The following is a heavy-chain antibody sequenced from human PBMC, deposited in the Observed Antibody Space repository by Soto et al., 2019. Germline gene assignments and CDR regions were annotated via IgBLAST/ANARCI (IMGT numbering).Heavy chain of an antibody. CDR1: GFSFSSYW. J-gene: IGHJ4*02. D-gene: IGHD5-12*01. Sequence: GSLRLSCAASGFSFSSYWVHWVRQAPGKGLVWVSRIKGDGSETNYADSVKGRFTISRDNAKNTLYLQLNSLRAEDTAVYYCLRGTSGYDTLDYRGQGPRVTLTS. V-gene: IGHV3-74*01. CDR2: IKGDGSET. CDR3: LRGTSGYDTLDY.